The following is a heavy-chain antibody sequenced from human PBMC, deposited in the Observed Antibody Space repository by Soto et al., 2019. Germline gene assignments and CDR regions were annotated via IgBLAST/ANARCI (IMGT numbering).Heavy chain of an antibody. CDR3: ASSCTNGVCYDAFDI. Sequence: PSETLSLTCAVYGGSFSGYYWSWIRQPPGKGLEWIGEINHSGSTNYNPSLKSRVTISVDTSKNQFSLKLSSVTAADTAVYYCASSCTNGVCYDAFDIRGQGTMVTVSS. D-gene: IGHD2-8*01. CDR2: INHSGST. J-gene: IGHJ3*02. V-gene: IGHV4-34*01. CDR1: GGSFSGYY.